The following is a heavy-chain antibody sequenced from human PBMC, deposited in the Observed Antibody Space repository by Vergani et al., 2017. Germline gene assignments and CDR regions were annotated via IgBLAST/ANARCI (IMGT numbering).Heavy chain of an antibody. Sequence: QVQLQQWGAGVVKPSGTLSLTCAVFGESFSSFYWSWIRQPPGKGLEWIGEINNDGHTNYNPSLESRVTVSRETAKNQFSLNLMSVTAADTAMYYCAVRPRVYLVGGEIVTKRTFDYWRQGSLVTVSS. V-gene: IGHV4-34*02. CDR2: INNDGHT. D-gene: IGHD3-10*01. CDR3: AVRPRVYLVGGEIVTKRTFDY. J-gene: IGHJ4*02. CDR1: GESFSSFY.